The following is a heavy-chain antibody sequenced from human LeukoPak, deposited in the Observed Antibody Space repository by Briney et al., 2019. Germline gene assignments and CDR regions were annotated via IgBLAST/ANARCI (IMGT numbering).Heavy chain of an antibody. CDR2: ISWNSGSI. Sequence: GGSLRLSCAASGFTFDDYAMHWVRQAPGKGLEWVSGISWNSGSIGYADSVKGRFTISRDNAKNSLYLQMNSLRAEDTALYYCAKDPSGGTVTTTFDYWGQGTLVTVSS. CDR1: GFTFDDYA. CDR3: AKDPSGGTVTTTFDY. V-gene: IGHV3-9*01. J-gene: IGHJ4*02. D-gene: IGHD4-17*01.